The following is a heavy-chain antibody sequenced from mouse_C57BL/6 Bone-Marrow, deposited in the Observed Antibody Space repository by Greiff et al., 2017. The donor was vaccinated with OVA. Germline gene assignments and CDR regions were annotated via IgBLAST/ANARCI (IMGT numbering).Heavy chain of an antibody. CDR1: GFTFTDYY. D-gene: IGHD4-1*02. CDR2: IRNKANGYTT. Sequence: VQLKQSGGGLVQPWGSLSLSCAASGFTFTDYYMSWVRQPPGKALELLGFIRNKANGYTTEYSASVKGRFTISRDNSQSILYLQMNALRAEDSATYYCARSTGTFAYWGQGTLVTVSA. J-gene: IGHJ3*01. V-gene: IGHV7-3*01. CDR3: ARSTGTFAY.